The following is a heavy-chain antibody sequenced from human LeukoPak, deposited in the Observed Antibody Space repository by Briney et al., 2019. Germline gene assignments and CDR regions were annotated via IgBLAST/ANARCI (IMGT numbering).Heavy chain of an antibody. D-gene: IGHD3-3*01. CDR1: GGSFSGYY. J-gene: IGHJ4*02. CDR2: INHSGST. Sequence: SETLSLTYAVYGGSFSGYYRSWIRQPPGKGLEWIGEINHSGSTNYNPSLKSRVTISVDTSKNQFSLKLSSVTAADTAVYYCARWGYDFWSGYQHQRVFDYWGQGTLVTVSS. CDR3: ARWGYDFWSGYQHQRVFDY. V-gene: IGHV4-34*01.